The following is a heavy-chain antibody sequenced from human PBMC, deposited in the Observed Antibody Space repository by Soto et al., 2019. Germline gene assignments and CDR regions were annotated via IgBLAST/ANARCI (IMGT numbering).Heavy chain of an antibody. CDR3: AISQTVGSRINDAFNI. CDR2: IYPGDSDT. D-gene: IGHD1-26*01. Sequence: GESLKISCKGSGYSFTSYWIVLVRQMPGKGLEWMGIIYPGDSDTRYSPSFQGQVTISADKSISTAYLQWSSLKASVTAMYYCAISQTVGSRINDAFNIWGQGTMVTVSS. V-gene: IGHV5-51*01. CDR1: GYSFTSYW. J-gene: IGHJ3*02.